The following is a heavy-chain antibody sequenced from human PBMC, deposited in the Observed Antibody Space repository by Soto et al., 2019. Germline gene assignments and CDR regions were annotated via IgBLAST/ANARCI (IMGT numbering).Heavy chain of an antibody. CDR1: GGSVSSGSYY. D-gene: IGHD4-17*01. CDR3: ARVSLPPPDYGGNSAILFDP. CDR2: IYYSGST. Sequence: QVQLQESGPGLVKPSETLSLTCTVSGGSVSSGSYYWSWIRQPPGKGLEWIGYIYYSGSTNYNPSLKSRVTISVDTSKNQFSLKLSSVTAADTAVYYCARVSLPPPDYGGNSAILFDPWGQGTLVTVSS. J-gene: IGHJ5*02. V-gene: IGHV4-61*01.